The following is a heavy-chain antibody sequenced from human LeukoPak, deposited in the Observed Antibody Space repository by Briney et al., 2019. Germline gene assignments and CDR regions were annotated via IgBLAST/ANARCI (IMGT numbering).Heavy chain of an antibody. Sequence: PSETLSLTCTVSGGSMSSSSYYWRWIRQPPGKGLEWIGSIYYSGSTYYNSSLKSRVTISVDTSKNQFSLKLSSVTAADTAVYYCATLPRITIFGVLNVWGQGMLVTVSP. D-gene: IGHD3-3*01. V-gene: IGHV4-39*07. CDR3: ATLPRITIFGVLNV. CDR1: GGSMSSSSYY. J-gene: IGHJ4*02. CDR2: IYYSGST.